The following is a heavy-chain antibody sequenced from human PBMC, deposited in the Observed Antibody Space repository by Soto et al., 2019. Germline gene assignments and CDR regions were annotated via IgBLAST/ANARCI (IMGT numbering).Heavy chain of an antibody. Sequence: GGSLRLSCAASGFTFSSYSMNWVRQAPGKGLEWVSYISSSSSTIYYADSVKGRFTISRDNAKNSLYLQMNSLRDEDTAVYYCARDLDYYGSGTPPYYWGQGTLVTVSS. CDR1: GFTFSSYS. J-gene: IGHJ4*02. V-gene: IGHV3-48*02. CDR2: ISSSSSTI. D-gene: IGHD3-10*01. CDR3: ARDLDYYGSGTPPYY.